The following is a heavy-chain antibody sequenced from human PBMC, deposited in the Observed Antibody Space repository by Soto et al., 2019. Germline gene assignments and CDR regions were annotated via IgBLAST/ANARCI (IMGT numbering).Heavy chain of an antibody. Sequence: PSETLSLTCTVSGGPISSYYWSWIRQPAGKGLEWIGRIYTSGSTNYNPPLKSRVTMSVDTSKNQFSLKLSSVTAADTAVYYCARDSTSRGWFDPWGQGTLVTVSS. V-gene: IGHV4-4*07. CDR3: ARDSTSRGWFDP. CDR1: GGPISSYY. D-gene: IGHD6-6*01. CDR2: IYTSGST. J-gene: IGHJ5*02.